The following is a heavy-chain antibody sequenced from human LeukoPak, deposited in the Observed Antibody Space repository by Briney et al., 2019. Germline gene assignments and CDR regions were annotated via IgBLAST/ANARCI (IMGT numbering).Heavy chain of an antibody. CDR1: GLTVTTKS. CDR3: ASARESCIGSTCYEYFHH. V-gene: IGHV3-53*01. CDR2: FYSPGST. Sequence: AGGSLRLSCAASGLTVTTKSMAWVRQAPGRGLEWVSVFYSPGSTYYADSVHGRLTISRDNSLNTLFLQMNSLRVEDTAVYYCASARESCIGSTCYEYFHHWGQGTPLTVSS. J-gene: IGHJ1*01. D-gene: IGHD2-2*01.